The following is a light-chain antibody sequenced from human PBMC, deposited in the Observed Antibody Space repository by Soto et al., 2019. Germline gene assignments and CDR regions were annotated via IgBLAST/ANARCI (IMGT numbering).Light chain of an antibody. CDR2: GAS. CDR3: QQYNKWPPN. J-gene: IGKJ4*01. Sequence: EIVMTQSPATLSVSPGERATLSCRASQSVSSNLAWYQQKPGQAPRLLIYGASTRATGIPARVSGSGSGTEFHLHIRRLPSEDFGVYYCQQYNKWPPNFGGGTKVEIK. V-gene: IGKV3-15*01. CDR1: QSVSSN.